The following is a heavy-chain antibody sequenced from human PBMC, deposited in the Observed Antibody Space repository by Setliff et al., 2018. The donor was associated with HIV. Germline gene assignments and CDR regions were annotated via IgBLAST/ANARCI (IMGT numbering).Heavy chain of an antibody. CDR3: AIEAPGSRNRWPYYFDF. D-gene: IGHD2-15*01. Sequence: SETLSLTCTVSGDSISSYYWTWIRQSPAKGLEWIGYIYYTGATNYNPSLKSRLTISLDTSKRQFSLILNSVTAADTAVYYCAIEAPGSRNRWPYYFDFWGQGMLVTVSS. V-gene: IGHV4-59*01. CDR1: GDSISSYY. CDR2: IYYTGAT. J-gene: IGHJ4*02.